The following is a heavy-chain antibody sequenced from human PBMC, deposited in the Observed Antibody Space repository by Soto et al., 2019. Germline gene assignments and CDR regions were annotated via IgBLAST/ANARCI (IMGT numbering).Heavy chain of an antibody. J-gene: IGHJ4*02. Sequence: GGSLRLSCAASGFTFSSFWTHWVRQAPGKGLVWVSRINGDGTTTSYADFVKGRFTISRDNSKNTLYLQMNSLRAEDTAVYYCNRGTWLQLFDHWGQGIPVTVSS. D-gene: IGHD1-1*01. CDR3: NRGTWLQLFDH. CDR2: INGDGTTT. V-gene: IGHV3-74*01. CDR1: GFTFSSFW.